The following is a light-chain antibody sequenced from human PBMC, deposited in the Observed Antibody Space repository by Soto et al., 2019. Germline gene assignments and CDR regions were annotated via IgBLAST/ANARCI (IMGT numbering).Light chain of an antibody. CDR2: EVS. CDR1: SRDVDSYNR. J-gene: IGLJ1*01. Sequence: QSALTQPRSVSGSPGQSVTISCTAISRDVDSYNRVSWYQQPPGTAPKLMIYEVSNRPSGVPDRFSGSKSGNTASLTISGLQAEDEADYYCCSYAGSHTRGFGTGTKVTVL. V-gene: IGLV2-18*02. CDR3: CSYAGSHTRG.